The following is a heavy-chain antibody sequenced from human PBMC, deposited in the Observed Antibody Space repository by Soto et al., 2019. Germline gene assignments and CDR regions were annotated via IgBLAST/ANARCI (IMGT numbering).Heavy chain of an antibody. Sequence: EGSLRLSCSASGFSFSSDWMHWLRQAPGKELVWVSHINSDGSITTYADSVKGRFTISRDNAKNALYLQMNSLRAEDTAVYFCARDFPFCSGENCYHYCGQGTRVTV. CDR2: INSDGSIT. CDR1: GFSFSSDW. J-gene: IGHJ4*02. D-gene: IGHD2-15*01. CDR3: ARDFPFCSGENCYHY. V-gene: IGHV3-74*01.